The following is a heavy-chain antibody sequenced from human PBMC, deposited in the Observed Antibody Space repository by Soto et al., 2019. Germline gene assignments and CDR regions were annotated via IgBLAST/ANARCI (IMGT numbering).Heavy chain of an antibody. J-gene: IGHJ4*02. CDR3: ARGDYGTGGYPFPYFDY. V-gene: IGHV1-2*02. D-gene: IGHD2-8*02. CDR1: GYSFTGYY. CDR2: INPDSGAT. Sequence: HEHLVQSGAEVKRPGASLKVSCKASGYSFTGYYIHWVRQAPGQGLEWMGWINPDSGATNYAQNFQGRVTLTSDTSISTDSMDLTSVTSDYTAVYYCARGDYGTGGYPFPYFDYWGQGTLVIVSS.